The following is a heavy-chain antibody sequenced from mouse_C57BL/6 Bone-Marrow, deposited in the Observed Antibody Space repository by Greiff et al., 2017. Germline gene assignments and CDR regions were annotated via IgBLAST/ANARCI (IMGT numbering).Heavy chain of an antibody. CDR2: IYPGDGDT. CDR1: GYAFSSSW. Sequence: VQLQQSGPELVKPGASVKISCKASGYAFSSSWMNWVKQRPGKGLEWIGRIYPGDGDTNYNGKFKGKATLTADKSSSTAYMQLSSLTSEDSAVYFCARDDDGYYYYAMDYWGQGTSVTVSS. V-gene: IGHV1-82*01. CDR3: ARDDDGYYYYAMDY. D-gene: IGHD2-3*01. J-gene: IGHJ4*01.